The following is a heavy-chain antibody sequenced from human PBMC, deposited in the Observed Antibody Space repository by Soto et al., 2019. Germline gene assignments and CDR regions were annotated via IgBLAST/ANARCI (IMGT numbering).Heavy chain of an antibody. Sequence: VHLLESGGNVVQPGGSLRLSCAASGFTFSSYAMNWVRQAPGKGLEWVSSISANGRNTYYADSVKGRFTISRDRSKNTLYLHLDSLRVDDTAIYCCPKYLSSLRWLALGAPFDSRGQGTLVTVSS. J-gene: IGHJ4*02. D-gene: IGHD3-10*01. CDR3: PKYLSSLRWLALGAPFDS. CDR2: ISANGRNT. CDR1: GFTFSSYA. V-gene: IGHV3-23*01.